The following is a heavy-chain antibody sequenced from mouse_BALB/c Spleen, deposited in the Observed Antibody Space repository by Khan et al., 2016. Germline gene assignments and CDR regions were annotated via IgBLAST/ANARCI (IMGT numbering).Heavy chain of an antibody. CDR1: GYSITSDYA. CDR3: ARDDDSWFAY. V-gene: IGHV3-2*02. J-gene: IGHJ3*01. CDR2: ISYRGDT. Sequence: EVQLQESGPGLVKPSQSLSLTCTVTGYSITSDYAWNWLRQFPGNKLVWLGYISYRGDTHYNPSLTSRLSIPRDPSKNQFFLQLNSVTAEDTATHYGARDDDSWFAYWGQGTLVTVSA.